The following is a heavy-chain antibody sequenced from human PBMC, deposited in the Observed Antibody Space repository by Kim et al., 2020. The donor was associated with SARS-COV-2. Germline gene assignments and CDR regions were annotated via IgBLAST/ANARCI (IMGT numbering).Heavy chain of an antibody. Sequence: GGSLRLSCAASGFTFSSYDMHWVRQATGKGLEWVSAIGTAGDTYYPGSVKGRFTISRENAKNSLYLQMNSLRAGDTAVYYCARGSGEAAAGTVDYWGQGTLVTVSS. CDR1: GFTFSSYD. CDR3: ARGSGEAAAGTVDY. CDR2: IGTAGDT. D-gene: IGHD6-13*01. J-gene: IGHJ4*02. V-gene: IGHV3-13*01.